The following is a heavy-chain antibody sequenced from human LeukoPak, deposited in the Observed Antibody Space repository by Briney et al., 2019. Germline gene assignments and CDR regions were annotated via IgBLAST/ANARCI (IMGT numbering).Heavy chain of an antibody. V-gene: IGHV3-48*01. CDR1: GFTFGTYS. CDR2: ITSSSSTI. J-gene: IGHJ4*02. D-gene: IGHD3-22*01. Sequence: GGSLRLSCEASGFTFGTYSMNWVRQAPGKGLEWISYITSSSSTIYYADSVKGRFTISRDNAKESLYLQMNSLRAEDTAVYYCARSLILDYWGQGTLVTVSS. CDR3: ARSLILDY.